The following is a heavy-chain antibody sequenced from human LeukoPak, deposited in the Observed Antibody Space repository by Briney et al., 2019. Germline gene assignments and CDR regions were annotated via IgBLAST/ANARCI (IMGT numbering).Heavy chain of an antibody. D-gene: IGHD3-16*01. CDR1: GYTLTELS. J-gene: IGHJ6*02. CDR3: ATEITPGYYYGMDV. Sequence: ASVKVSCKVSGYTLTELSMHWVRQAPGKGLEWMGGFDPENGETIYAQKFQGRVTMTEDTSTDTAYMELSSLRSEDTAVYYCATEITPGYYYGMDVWGQGTTVTVSS. V-gene: IGHV1-24*01. CDR2: FDPENGET.